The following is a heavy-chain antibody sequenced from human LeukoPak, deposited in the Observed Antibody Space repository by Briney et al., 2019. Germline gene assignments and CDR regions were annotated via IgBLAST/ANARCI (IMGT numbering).Heavy chain of an antibody. D-gene: IGHD3-22*01. CDR1: GFTFSSYA. CDR2: ISGSGGST. CDR3: AKEKAYDSSGPPGY. Sequence: GGSLRLSCAASGFTFSSYAMSWVRQAPGKGLEWVSAISGSGGSTYYADSMKGRSTISRDNSKNTLYLQMNSLRAEDTAVYYCAKEKAYDSSGPPGYWGQGTLVTVSS. J-gene: IGHJ4*02. V-gene: IGHV3-23*01.